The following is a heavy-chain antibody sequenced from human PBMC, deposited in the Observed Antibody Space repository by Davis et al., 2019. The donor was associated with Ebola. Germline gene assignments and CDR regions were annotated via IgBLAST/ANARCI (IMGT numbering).Heavy chain of an antibody. J-gene: IGHJ4*02. CDR2: ISNGGRT. Sequence: MPGGSLRLSCTVSGGSVGSDYWSWIRQSPGKGLEWIAFISNGGRTIYNPSLRGRVTISIDTSKNQFSLELSSVTAADTAVYYCARGGARTYNYGSGSYSFVYYFDYWGQGTLVTVSS. CDR3: ARGGARTYNYGSGSYSFVYYFDY. V-gene: IGHV4-59*02. CDR1: GGSVGSDY. D-gene: IGHD3-10*01.